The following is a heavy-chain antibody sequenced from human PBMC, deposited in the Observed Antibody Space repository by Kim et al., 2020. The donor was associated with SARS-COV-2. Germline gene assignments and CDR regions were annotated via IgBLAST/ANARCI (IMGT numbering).Heavy chain of an antibody. J-gene: IGHJ6*02. Sequence: SLQSRVTISVDTSKNQFSLKLSSVTAADTAVYYCARGDTAMVYYYYGMDVWGQGTTVTVSS. CDR3: ARGDTAMVYYYYGMDV. D-gene: IGHD5-18*01. V-gene: IGHV4-59*09.